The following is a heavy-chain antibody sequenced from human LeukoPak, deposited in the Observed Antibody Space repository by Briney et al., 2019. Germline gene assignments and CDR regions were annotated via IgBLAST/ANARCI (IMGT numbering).Heavy chain of an antibody. J-gene: IGHJ4*02. Sequence: GGSLRLSCAACGFTFSSFAMSWVRQPPGKGLEWVSGISVSGGSTYHADSVRGRFTISRDNSKNTLSLQMNSLRGEDTAVYYCANGYHSGSYFALWGQGTLVTVSS. D-gene: IGHD3-10*01. CDR3: ANGYHSGSYFAL. CDR2: ISVSGGST. V-gene: IGHV3-23*01. CDR1: GFTFSSFA.